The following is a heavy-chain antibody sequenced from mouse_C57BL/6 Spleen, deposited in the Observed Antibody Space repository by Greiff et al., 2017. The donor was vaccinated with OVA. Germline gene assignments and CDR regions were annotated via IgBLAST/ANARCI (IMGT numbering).Heavy chain of an antibody. D-gene: IGHD4-1*01. V-gene: IGHV1-78*01. Sequence: VKLMESDAELVKPGASVKISCKVSGYTFTDHTIHWMKQRPEQGLEWIGYIYPRDGSTKYNEKFKGKATLTADKSSSTAYMQLNSLTSEDSAVYFCARGPLGDDYFDYWGQGTTLTVSS. CDR1: GYTFTDHT. J-gene: IGHJ2*01. CDR2: IYPRDGST. CDR3: ARGPLGDDYFDY.